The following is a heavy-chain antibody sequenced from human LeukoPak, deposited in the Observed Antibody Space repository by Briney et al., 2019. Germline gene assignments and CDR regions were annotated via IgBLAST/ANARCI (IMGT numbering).Heavy chain of an antibody. D-gene: IGHD2-8*02. V-gene: IGHV1-69*13. J-gene: IGHJ6*02. CDR3: ARDRTRDGMDV. Sequence: ASVKVSCTASGGTFSSYAISWVRQAPGQGLEWTGGIIPIFGTANYAQKFQGRVTITADESTSTAYMELSSLRSEDTAVYYCARDRTRDGMDVWGQGTTVTVSS. CDR1: GGTFSSYA. CDR2: IIPIFGTA.